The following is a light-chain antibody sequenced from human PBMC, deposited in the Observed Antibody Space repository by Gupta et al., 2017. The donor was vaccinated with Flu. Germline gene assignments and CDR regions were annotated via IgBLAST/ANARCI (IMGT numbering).Light chain of an antibody. CDR2: ASS. J-gene: IGKJ1*01. CDR1: QNVKSY. CDR3: QQTYRAPRT. V-gene: IGKV1-39*01. Sequence: DIQMTQSPSSLSASVGERATITCRASQNVKSYINWYQQKPGKAPNLLIYASSSLQRGVPSRFSGSGSGTDFTLTISSLEVEDSATYYCQQTYRAPRTFGQGTKVELK.